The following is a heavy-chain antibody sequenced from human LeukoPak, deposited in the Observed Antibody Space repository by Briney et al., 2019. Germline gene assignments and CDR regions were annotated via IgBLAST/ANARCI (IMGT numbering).Heavy chain of an antibody. CDR1: GFTFSSYS. D-gene: IGHD2-2*01. J-gene: IGHJ4*02. V-gene: IGHV3-21*01. Sequence: GGSLRLSCAASGFTFSSYSMNWVRQAPGKGLEWVSSISSSSYIYYADSVKGRFTISRDNAKNSLYLQMNSLRAEDTAVYYCAREKIPAAIMIGYWGQGTLVTVSS. CDR3: AREKIPAAIMIGY. CDR2: ISSSSYI.